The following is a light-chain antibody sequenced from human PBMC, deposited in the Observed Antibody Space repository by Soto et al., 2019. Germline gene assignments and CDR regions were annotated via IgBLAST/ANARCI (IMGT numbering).Light chain of an antibody. Sequence: AIPVTQSPSSLSASVGDRVTISCRASQGIGNDLGWYQQKPGKAPKLLIYEASTLQTGVASRFSGSGSGTDFTLTISSLQPEDFATYYCLQDYVYPWPFGQGTKVEVK. J-gene: IGKJ1*01. CDR2: EAS. CDR1: QGIGND. V-gene: IGKV1-6*01. CDR3: LQDYVYPWP.